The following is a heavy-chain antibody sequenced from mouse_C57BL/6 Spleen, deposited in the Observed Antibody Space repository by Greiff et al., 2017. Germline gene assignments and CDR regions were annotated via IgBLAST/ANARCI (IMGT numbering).Heavy chain of an antibody. J-gene: IGHJ3*01. CDR3: TGRGSSWFAY. D-gene: IGHD1-1*01. Sequence: EVQLQESGGGLVQPGGSMKLSCVASGFTFSNYWMNWVRQSPEKGLEWVAQIRLKSDNYATHYAESVKGRFTISRDDSKSSVYLQMNNLRAEDTGIYYCTGRGSSWFAYWGQGTLVTVSA. V-gene: IGHV6-3*01. CDR1: GFTFSNYW. CDR2: IRLKSDNYAT.